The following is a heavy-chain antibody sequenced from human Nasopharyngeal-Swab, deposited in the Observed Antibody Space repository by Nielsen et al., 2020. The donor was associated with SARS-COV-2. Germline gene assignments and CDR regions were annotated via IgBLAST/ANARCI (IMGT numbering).Heavy chain of an antibody. CDR3: ARGGSYLTGPADY. CDR2: ISAYNGNT. D-gene: IGHD1-26*01. J-gene: IGHJ4*02. V-gene: IGHV1-18*01. Sequence: WVRHDTGQGLEWMGWISAYNGNTNYAQKLQGRVTMTTDTSTSTAYMELRSLRSDDTAVYYCARGGSYLTGPADYWGQGTLVTVSS.